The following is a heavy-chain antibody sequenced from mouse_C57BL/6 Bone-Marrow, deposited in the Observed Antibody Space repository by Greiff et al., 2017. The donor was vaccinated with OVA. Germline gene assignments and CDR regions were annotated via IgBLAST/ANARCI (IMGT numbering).Heavy chain of an antibody. CDR3: ARDGGGTNDY. CDR2: ISYDGSN. D-gene: IGHD4-1*01. V-gene: IGHV3-6*01. Sequence: ESGPGLVKPSQSLSLTCSVTGYSITSGYYWNWIRQFPGNKLEWMGYISYDGSNNYNPSLKNRISITRDTSKNQFFLKLNSVTTEDTATYYCARDGGGTNDYWGQGTTLTVSS. J-gene: IGHJ2*01. CDR1: GYSITSGYY.